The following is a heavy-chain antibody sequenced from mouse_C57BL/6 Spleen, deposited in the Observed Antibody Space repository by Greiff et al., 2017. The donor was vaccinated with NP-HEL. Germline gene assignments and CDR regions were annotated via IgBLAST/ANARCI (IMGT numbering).Heavy chain of an antibody. CDR3: ARDGPYGSPFLYYAMDY. D-gene: IGHD1-1*01. CDR2: ISSGGSYT. Sequence: EVKLMESGGDLVKPGGSLKLSCAASGFTFSSYGMSWVRQTPDKRLEWVATISSGGSYTYYPDSVKGRFTISRDNAKNTLYLQMSSLKSEDTAMYYCARDGPYGSPFLYYAMDYWGQVTSVTVSS. CDR1: GFTFSSYG. J-gene: IGHJ4*01. V-gene: IGHV5-6*01.